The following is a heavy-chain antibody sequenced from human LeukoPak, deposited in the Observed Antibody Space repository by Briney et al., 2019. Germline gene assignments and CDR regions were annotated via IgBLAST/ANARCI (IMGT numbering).Heavy chain of an antibody. J-gene: IGHJ4*02. D-gene: IGHD6-13*01. V-gene: IGHV3-23*01. Sequence: PGGSLRLSCAASGFTFSSYAMSWVRQAPGKGLEWVSAISGSGGSTYYADSVKGRFTISRDNSKNTLYLQMNSLRAEDTAVYYCARQDLWYSSSWYYFDYWGQGTLVTVSS. CDR1: GFTFSSYA. CDR2: ISGSGGST. CDR3: ARQDLWYSSSWYYFDY.